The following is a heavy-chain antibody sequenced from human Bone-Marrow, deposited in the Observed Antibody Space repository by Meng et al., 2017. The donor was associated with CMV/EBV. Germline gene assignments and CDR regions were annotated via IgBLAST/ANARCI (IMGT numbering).Heavy chain of an antibody. V-gene: IGHV1-8*01. D-gene: IGHD6-13*01. CDR3: ARARSSSRSGGFDY. CDR1: GYTFTRYD. J-gene: IGHJ4*02. CDR2: MNPNSGNT. Sequence: ASVKVSCKASGYTFTRYDIMWVRQATGQGLEWMGWMNPNSGNTGYAQKFQGRVTMTRDTSISTAYMELSSPRSEDTAVYYCARARSSSRSGGFDYWGQGTLVTVSS.